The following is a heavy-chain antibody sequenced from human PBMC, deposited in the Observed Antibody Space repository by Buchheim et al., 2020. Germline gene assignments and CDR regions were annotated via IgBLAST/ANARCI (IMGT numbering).Heavy chain of an antibody. Sequence: EVQLLESGGGLVQPGGSLRLSCAASGFTFSSYAMSWVRQAPGKGLEWVSAISGSGGSTYYADSVKGRFTISRDNSKNTLYLQMNRLRAEDTAVYYCAKGFAIVVPAAMIGAFDPWGQGTL. V-gene: IGHV3-23*01. CDR3: AKGFAIVVPAAMIGAFDP. CDR2: ISGSGGST. D-gene: IGHD2-2*01. J-gene: IGHJ5*02. CDR1: GFTFSSYA.